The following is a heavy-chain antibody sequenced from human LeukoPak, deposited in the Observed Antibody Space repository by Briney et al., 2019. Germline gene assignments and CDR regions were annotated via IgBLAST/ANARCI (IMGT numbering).Heavy chain of an antibody. V-gene: IGHV1-46*01. Sequence: ASVKVSCKASGYTFTSNYIHWVRQAPGQGLEWMGMIYPRDGSTSYAQKFQGRVTITADESTSTAYMELSSLRSEDTAVYYYARARSDYGDYVWVDYWGQGTLVTVSS. J-gene: IGHJ4*02. CDR2: IYPRDGST. D-gene: IGHD4-17*01. CDR1: GYTFTSNY. CDR3: ARARSDYGDYVWVDY.